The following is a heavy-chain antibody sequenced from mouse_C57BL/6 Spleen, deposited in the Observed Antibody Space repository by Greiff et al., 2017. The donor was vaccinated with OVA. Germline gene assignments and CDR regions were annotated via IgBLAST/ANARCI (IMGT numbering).Heavy chain of an antibody. D-gene: IGHD4-1*01. J-gene: IGHJ2*01. CDR2: ISYDGSN. CDR1: GYSITSGYY. CDR3: ARGGLTGIYFDY. V-gene: IGHV3-6*01. Sequence: ESGPGLVKPSQSLSLTCSVTGYSITSGYYWNWIRQFPGNKLEWMGYISYDGSNNYNPSLKNRISITRDTSKNQFFLKLNSVTTEDTATYYCARGGLTGIYFDYWGQGTTLTVSS.